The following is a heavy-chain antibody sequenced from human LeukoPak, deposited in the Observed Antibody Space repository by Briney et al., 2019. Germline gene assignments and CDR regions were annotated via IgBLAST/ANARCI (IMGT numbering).Heavy chain of an antibody. Sequence: QPGGSLRLSCAASGFTFSSYAMSWVRQAAGKGLEWVSGINWNGGSTGYADSVKGRFTISRDNAKNSLYLQMNSLRAEDTALYHCVKGYYTYFDYWGQGTLVTVSS. J-gene: IGHJ4*02. CDR1: GFTFSSYA. CDR2: INWNGGST. D-gene: IGHD3-22*01. CDR3: VKGYYTYFDY. V-gene: IGHV3-20*01.